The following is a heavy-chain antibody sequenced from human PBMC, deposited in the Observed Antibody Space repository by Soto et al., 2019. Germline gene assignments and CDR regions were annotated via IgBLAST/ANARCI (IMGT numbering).Heavy chain of an antibody. V-gene: IGHV2-5*02. Sequence: SGPTRVNATQTLTLTCSFSGFSLNTSGMGVGWIPQSPYKALEWLALIFWDDDKRYNPSLKSRLTITKDSSENQVVLTLTNMVPVDTATYYWAHMFTATGGHFEEWRQGTQVSV. CDR1: GFSLNTSGMG. CDR3: AHMFTATGGHFEE. J-gene: IGHJ4*02. CDR2: IFWDDDK. D-gene: IGHD2-8*02.